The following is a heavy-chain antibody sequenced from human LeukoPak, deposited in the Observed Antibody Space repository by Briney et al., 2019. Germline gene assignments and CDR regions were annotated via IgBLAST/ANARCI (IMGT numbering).Heavy chain of an antibody. CDR1: GGSISSYY. V-gene: IGHV4-59*08. CDR3: ARQDPWRFFDK. CDR2: IYYSGNT. J-gene: IGHJ4*02. D-gene: IGHD3-3*01. Sequence: SETLSLTCTVSGGSISSYYWSWIRQPPGKGLEWIGYIYYSGNTNYNPSLRSRVTISVDTSKNQFSLKLSSVTAADTAVYYCARQDPWRFFDKWGQGTLVTVSS.